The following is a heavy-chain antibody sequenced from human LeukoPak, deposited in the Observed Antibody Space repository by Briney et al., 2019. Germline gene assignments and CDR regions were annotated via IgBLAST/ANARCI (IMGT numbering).Heavy chain of an antibody. CDR1: GGSISSYY. CDR2: IYYSGST. D-gene: IGHD5-12*01. J-gene: IGHJ4*02. V-gene: IGHV4-59*01. Sequence: SETLSLTCTVSGGSISSYYWSWTRQPPGKGLEWIGYIYYSGSTNYNPSLKSRVTISVDTSKNQFSLKLSSVTAADTAVYYCARLEWLRRQFFDYWGQGTLVTVSS. CDR3: ARLEWLRRQFFDY.